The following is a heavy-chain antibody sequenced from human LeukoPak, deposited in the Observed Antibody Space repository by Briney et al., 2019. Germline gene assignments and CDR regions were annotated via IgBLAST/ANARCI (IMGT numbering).Heavy chain of an antibody. J-gene: IGHJ4*02. Sequence: GGSLRLSCAASGFTLSSYSMNWVRQAPGKGLEWVSSISSSSSYRYYADSVKGRFTISRDNSKNTLYLQMNSLRAEDTAVYYCAMGRWPEWESYWGQGTLVTVSS. CDR1: GFTLSSYS. D-gene: IGHD1-26*01. V-gene: IGHV3-21*01. CDR2: ISSSSSYR. CDR3: AMGRWPEWESY.